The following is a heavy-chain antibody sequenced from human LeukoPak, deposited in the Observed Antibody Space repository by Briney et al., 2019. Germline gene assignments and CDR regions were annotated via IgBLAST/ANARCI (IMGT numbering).Heavy chain of an antibody. CDR1: GFTFSGYE. V-gene: IGHV3-48*03. CDR2: ISGSGSTI. J-gene: IGHJ4*02. CDR3: AREADDNLDY. Sequence: PGGPLRLPCAASGFTFSGYEMNGLRQAPGKGLEWVSCISGSGSTIYYADSVKGRFTISRDNARNSLYLQMSSLRAEDTAVYYCAREADDNLDYWGQGTLVTVSS. D-gene: IGHD3-22*01.